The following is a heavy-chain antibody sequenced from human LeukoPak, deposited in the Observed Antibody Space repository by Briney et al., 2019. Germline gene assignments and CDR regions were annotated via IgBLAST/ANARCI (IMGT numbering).Heavy chain of an antibody. D-gene: IGHD6-13*01. V-gene: IGHV3-66*02. CDR2: INSGGST. Sequence: GGSLRLYCAASGFTVSTNYMSWVRQAPGKGLEWVSLINSGGSTYYADSVKGRFTISRDNSKNTVYLQMNSLRAEDTAVYYCAKDRIAGHDTFDIWGQGTVVTVSP. CDR3: AKDRIAGHDTFDI. CDR1: GFTVSTNY. J-gene: IGHJ3*02.